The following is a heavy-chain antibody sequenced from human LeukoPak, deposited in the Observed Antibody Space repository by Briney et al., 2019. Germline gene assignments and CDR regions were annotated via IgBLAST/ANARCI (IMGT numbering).Heavy chain of an antibody. Sequence: RAGGSLRLSCAASGFTFSSYAMSWVRQAPGKGLEWVSAISGSGGSTYYADSVKGRFTISRDNSKNTLYLQMNSLRAEDTAVYYCAKGDYDFWSGYAKYYYYYGMDVWGQGTTVTVSS. V-gene: IGHV3-23*01. CDR2: ISGSGGST. D-gene: IGHD3-3*01. J-gene: IGHJ6*02. CDR3: AKGDYDFWSGYAKYYYYYGMDV. CDR1: GFTFSSYA.